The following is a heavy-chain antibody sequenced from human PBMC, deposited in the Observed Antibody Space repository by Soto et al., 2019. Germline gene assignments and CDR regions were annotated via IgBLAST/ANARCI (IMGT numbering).Heavy chain of an antibody. Sequence: ASVKVSCKASGYTFTDFYMHWVRQAPGQGLEWMGIIRPYSGATNYAQKFQDRVTLTRDTSTSTVYMELSRLRSEDTAVYYCVRGEIWAGETDYWGQGTLVTV. CDR2: IRPYSGAT. V-gene: IGHV1-46*01. CDR1: GYTFTDFY. D-gene: IGHD7-27*01. CDR3: VRGEIWAGETDY. J-gene: IGHJ4*02.